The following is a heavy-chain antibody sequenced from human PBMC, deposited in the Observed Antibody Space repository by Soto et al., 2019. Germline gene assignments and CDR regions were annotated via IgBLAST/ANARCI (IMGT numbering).Heavy chain of an antibody. Sequence: SETLSLTCAVYGGSFSGYYWSWIRQPPGKGLEWIGEINHSGSTNYNPSLKSRVTISVDTSKNQFSLKLSSVTAADTAVYYCARRHSSSWYVRFDYWGQGTLVTVSS. J-gene: IGHJ4*02. CDR2: INHSGST. D-gene: IGHD6-13*01. CDR1: GGSFSGYY. V-gene: IGHV4-34*01. CDR3: ARRHSSSWYVRFDY.